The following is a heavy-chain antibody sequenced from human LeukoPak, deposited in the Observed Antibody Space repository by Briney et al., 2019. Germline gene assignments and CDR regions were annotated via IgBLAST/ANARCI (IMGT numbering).Heavy chain of an antibody. CDR3: ARGGPGRSLTIVPERTKYYMDV. V-gene: IGHV3-21*01. J-gene: IGHJ6*03. Sequence: GGSLRLSCAASGFTFSSYTMNWVCLAPGKGLEWVSSISRSNIYKYYADSVKGRFTISRDNAKNSLYLQMNSLRAEDTAMYYCARGGPGRSLTIVPERTKYYMDVWGKGATVTVSS. CDR1: GFTFSSYT. CDR2: ISRSNIYK. D-gene: IGHD1-26*01.